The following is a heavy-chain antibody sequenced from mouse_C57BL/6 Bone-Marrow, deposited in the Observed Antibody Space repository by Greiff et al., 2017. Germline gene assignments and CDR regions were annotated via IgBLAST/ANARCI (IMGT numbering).Heavy chain of an antibody. Sequence: VQLKESGGDLVKPGGSLKLSCAASGFTFSSYGMSWVRQTPDKRLEWVATISSGGSYTYYPDSVKGRFTISRDNAKNTLYLQMSSLKSEDTAMYYCARGNYYGGQGTTLTVSS. CDR3: ARGNYY. CDR1: GFTFSSYG. V-gene: IGHV5-6*01. CDR2: ISSGGSYT. J-gene: IGHJ2*01.